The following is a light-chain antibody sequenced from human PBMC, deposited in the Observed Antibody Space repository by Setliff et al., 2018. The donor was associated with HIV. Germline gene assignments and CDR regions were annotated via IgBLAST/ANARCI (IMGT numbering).Light chain of an antibody. Sequence: QSALAQPASVSGSPGQSITISCTGTSSDVGGYNYVSWYQQHPDKAPKLIIYDVTKRPSGVSNHFSGSKSDNTASLTISGLQAEDEADYYCSSYTSRTTVVFGGGTKVT. V-gene: IGLV2-14*03. CDR2: DVT. CDR1: SSDVGGYNY. CDR3: SSYTSRTTVV. J-gene: IGLJ2*01.